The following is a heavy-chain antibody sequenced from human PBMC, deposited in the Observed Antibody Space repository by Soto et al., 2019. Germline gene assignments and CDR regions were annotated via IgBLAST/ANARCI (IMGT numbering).Heavy chain of an antibody. CDR3: ARGRQVTPSTLFKRTGDYSMDV. Sequence: SETLSLTCAVYGGSLRGYSWSWIRQPPGKGLEWIGEVNHSGGTNYNPSLKSRVAITIDTSKNQFSVKLRSVTAADTAVYYCARGRQVTPSTLFKRTGDYSMDVWGQGTTVTVSS. D-gene: IGHD4-4*01. J-gene: IGHJ6*02. CDR1: GGSLRGYS. CDR2: VNHSGGT. V-gene: IGHV4-34*01.